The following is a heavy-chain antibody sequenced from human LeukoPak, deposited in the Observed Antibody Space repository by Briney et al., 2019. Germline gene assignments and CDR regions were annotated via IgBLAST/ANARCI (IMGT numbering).Heavy chain of an antibody. D-gene: IGHD2-2*01. V-gene: IGHV4-34*01. CDR3: ARVPGRPAAVFDY. CDR1: GGSLSGYS. J-gene: IGHJ4*02. Sequence: SGTLSLTCAVYGGSLSGYSWSWIRQPPGKGLEWIGERNHSGSTNYNPSLKSRVTISVDTSKNQFSLKLSSVTAADSAFYYCARVPGRPAAVFDYWGQGTLVTVSS. CDR2: RNHSGST.